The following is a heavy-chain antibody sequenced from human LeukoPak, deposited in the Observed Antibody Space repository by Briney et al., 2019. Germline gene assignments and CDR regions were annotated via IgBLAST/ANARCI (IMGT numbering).Heavy chain of an antibody. Sequence: GGSLRLSCAASGFTFSISTMNWVRQAPGQGLEWVSSISSSSSNTHYADSVKGRFTISRDNAKNSLYLHINSLRAEDTAVYYCARGTGPRKCGNCYFDYWGQGTLVTVSS. V-gene: IGHV3-21*01. J-gene: IGHJ4*02. CDR3: ARGTGPRKCGNCYFDY. CDR1: GFTFSIST. CDR2: ISSSSSNT. D-gene: IGHD2-21*01.